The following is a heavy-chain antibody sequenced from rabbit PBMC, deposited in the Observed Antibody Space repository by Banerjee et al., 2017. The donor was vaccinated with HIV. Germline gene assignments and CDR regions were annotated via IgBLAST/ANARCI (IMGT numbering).Heavy chain of an antibody. CDR3: ARSSAYADGMDL. V-gene: IGHV1S45*01. Sequence: QEQLEESGGDLVKPEGSLTLTCTASGFSFTNKYVMCWVRQAPGKGLEWIACINTSNGTTYYASWAKGRFTISKTSSTTVTLQMTSLTAADTATYFCARSSAYADGMDLWGQGTLVTVS. J-gene: IGHJ6*01. CDR1: GFSFTNKYV. CDR2: INTSNGTT. D-gene: IGHD1-1*01.